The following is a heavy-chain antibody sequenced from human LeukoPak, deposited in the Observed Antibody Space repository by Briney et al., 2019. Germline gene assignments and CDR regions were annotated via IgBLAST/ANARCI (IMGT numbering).Heavy chain of an antibody. J-gene: IGHJ4*02. CDR2: ISPNSGAT. CDR1: GYTFTDYY. Sequence: ASVKVSCKASGYTFTDYYVHWVRQVPGQGLEWMGRISPNSGATNYAEKFRGRVTMARDTSINTVYMEMSSLRSDDTAVYYCARDLWGWGSDYLDYWGQGTPVTVSS. D-gene: IGHD4/OR15-4a*01. CDR3: ARDLWGWGSDYLDY. V-gene: IGHV1-2*06.